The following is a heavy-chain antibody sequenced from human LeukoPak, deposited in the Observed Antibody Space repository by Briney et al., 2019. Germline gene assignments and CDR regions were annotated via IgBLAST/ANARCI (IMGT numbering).Heavy chain of an antibody. V-gene: IGHV4-31*03. CDR1: GGSISSGGYY. Sequence: SETLSLACTVSGGSISSGGYYWSWIRQHPGKGLEWIGYIYYSGSTYYNPSLKSRVTISVDTSKNQFSLKLSSVTAADTAVYYCARVVMGDYYGSGSSPVIWGQGTMVTVSS. CDR2: IYYSGST. D-gene: IGHD3-10*01. CDR3: ARVVMGDYYGSGSSPVI. J-gene: IGHJ3*02.